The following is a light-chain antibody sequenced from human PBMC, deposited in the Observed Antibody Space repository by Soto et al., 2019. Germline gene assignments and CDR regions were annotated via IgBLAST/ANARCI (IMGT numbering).Light chain of an antibody. CDR2: AAS. CDR1: KRIRNS. Sequence: DIQMTQSPSSLSASVGDRVTITCRASKRIRNSLNWYQQKPGKAPDLLIYAASNLQSGVPSRFSGSGSGTDFTLTISSLQPEDFATYYCQQSYSSPQMYTFGQGTKLEIK. CDR3: QQSYSSPQMYT. J-gene: IGKJ2*01. V-gene: IGKV1-39*01.